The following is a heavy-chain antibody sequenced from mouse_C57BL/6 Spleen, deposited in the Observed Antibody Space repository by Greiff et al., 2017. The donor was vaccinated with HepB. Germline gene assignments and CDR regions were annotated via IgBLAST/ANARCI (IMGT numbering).Heavy chain of an antibody. CDR3: ASPIYYGKNYYAMDY. CDR2: INPSSGYT. D-gene: IGHD2-1*01. Sequence: VQLQQSGAELARPGTSVKMSCKASGYTFTSYTMHWVKQRPGQGLEWIGYINPSSGYTKYNQKFKDKATLTADKSSSTAYMQLSSLTSEDSAVYYCASPIYYGKNYYAMDYWGQGTSVTVSS. CDR1: GYTFTSYT. J-gene: IGHJ4*01. V-gene: IGHV1-4*01.